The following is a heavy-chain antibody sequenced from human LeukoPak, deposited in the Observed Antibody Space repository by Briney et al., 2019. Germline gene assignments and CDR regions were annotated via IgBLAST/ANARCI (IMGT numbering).Heavy chain of an antibody. CDR3: ARGGGYYYFDY. V-gene: IGHV3-7*01. CDR1: GFTFSSYW. J-gene: IGHJ4*02. D-gene: IGHD3-22*01. CDR2: IKQDGSEK. Sequence: GGSLRLSCAASGFTFSSYWMSWVRQAPGKGLEWVAKIKQDGSEKYYVDSVKGRFTISRDNAKNSLYLQMNSLRAEDTAVYYCARGGGYYYFDYWGQGTLVTVSS.